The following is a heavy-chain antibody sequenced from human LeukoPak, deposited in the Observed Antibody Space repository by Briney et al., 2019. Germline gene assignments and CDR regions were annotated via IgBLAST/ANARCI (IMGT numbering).Heavy chain of an antibody. J-gene: IGHJ4*02. D-gene: IGHD5-18*01. CDR1: GGPISNGDHY. CDR3: AIQSKGYTYGYNY. CDR2: IYYTGTT. V-gene: IGHV4-30-4*01. Sequence: SQTLSLTCIVSGGPISNGDHYWSWVRQPPGKGLEWIGFIYYTGTTSYNPSLKSRVTISVDTSKNQFSLRLTSVTAADTALYYCAIQSKGYTYGYNYWGQGTLVTVSS.